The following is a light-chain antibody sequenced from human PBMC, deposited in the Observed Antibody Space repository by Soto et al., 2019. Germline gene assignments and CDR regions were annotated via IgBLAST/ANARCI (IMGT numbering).Light chain of an antibody. CDR2: KDS. CDR1: ALPKQY. V-gene: IGLV3-25*03. J-gene: IGLJ1*01. CDR3: QSADSSARV. Sequence: SYELTQPPSVSVSPGQTARITCSGDALPKQYAYWYQQKPGQAPVLVIYKDSERPSGIPERFSGSSSGTTVTLTISGVQAEDEADYYCQSADSSARVFGTGTKLTVL.